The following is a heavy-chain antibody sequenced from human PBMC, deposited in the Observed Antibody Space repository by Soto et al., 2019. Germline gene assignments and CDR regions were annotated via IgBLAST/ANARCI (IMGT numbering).Heavy chain of an antibody. CDR3: ARENSGDYGNWFDP. J-gene: IGHJ5*02. D-gene: IGHD4-17*01. CDR1: GYTFTSYD. CDR2: MNPNSGNT. V-gene: IGHV1-8*01. Sequence: QVQLVQSGAEVKKPGASVKVSCKASGYTFTSYDINWVRQATGQGLEWMGWMNPNSGNTGYAQKFQGRVTMTRNTSISKAYMEMSSLRSEDTAVYYCARENSGDYGNWFDPWGQGTLVTVSS.